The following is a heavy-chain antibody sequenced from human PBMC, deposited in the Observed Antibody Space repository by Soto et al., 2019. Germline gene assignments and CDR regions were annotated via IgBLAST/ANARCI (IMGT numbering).Heavy chain of an antibody. Sequence: GGSLRLSCVTSGFTFNNYGIHWARQAPGKGLEWVAVMWAGGRKENYADSVKGRFTMSRDLSKNTLYLQMDSLRAEDTAVYYCARDIDTSSHFGWFDPWGQGTLVTVS. J-gene: IGHJ5*02. CDR1: GFTFNNYG. CDR3: ARDIDTSSHFGWFDP. D-gene: IGHD2-2*01. CDR2: MWAGGRKE. V-gene: IGHV3-33*01.